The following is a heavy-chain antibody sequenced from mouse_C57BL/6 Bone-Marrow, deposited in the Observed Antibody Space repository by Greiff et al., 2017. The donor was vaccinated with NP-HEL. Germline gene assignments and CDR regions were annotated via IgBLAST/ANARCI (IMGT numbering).Heavy chain of an antibody. D-gene: IGHD4-1*01. V-gene: IGHV1-50*01. CDR1: GYTFTSYW. J-gene: IGHJ2*01. CDR2: IDPSDSYT. CDR3: AGTGTDFDY. Sequence: QVQLQQPGAELVKPGASVKLSCKASGYTFTSYWMQWVKQRPGQGLEWIGEIDPSDSYTNYNQKFKGKATLTVDTSSSTAYMQLSSLTSEDSAVYYCAGTGTDFDYWGRGTTLTVSS.